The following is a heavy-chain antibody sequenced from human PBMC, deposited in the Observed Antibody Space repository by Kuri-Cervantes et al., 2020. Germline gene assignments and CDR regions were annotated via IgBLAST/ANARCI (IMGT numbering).Heavy chain of an antibody. CDR3: ARADSSSYYYYMDV. CDR1: GYTFTSYA. Sequence: ASVKVSCKASGYTFTSYAMNWVRQAPGQGLEWMGWINTNTGNPTYAQGFTGRFVFSSDTSVSTAYLQICSLKAEDTAVYYCARADSSSYYYYMDVWGKGTTVTVSS. D-gene: IGHD6-6*01. V-gene: IGHV7-4-1*01. CDR2: INTNTGNP. J-gene: IGHJ6*03.